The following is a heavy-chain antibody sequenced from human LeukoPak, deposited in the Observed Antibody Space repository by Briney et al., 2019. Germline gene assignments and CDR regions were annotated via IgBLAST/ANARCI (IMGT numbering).Heavy chain of an antibody. D-gene: IGHD3-22*01. CDR2: ISWNSGSI. V-gene: IGHV3-9*03. CDR3: ATDYYYDSSGSYYTVDY. Sequence: QSGGSLRLSCAASGFSFGDYAMHWVRQAPGKGLEWVSDISWNSGSIGYADSVKGRFTISRDNAKNSLYLQMNSLRAEDMALYYCATDYYYDSSGSYYTVDYWGQGTLVTVSS. CDR1: GFSFGDYA. J-gene: IGHJ4*02.